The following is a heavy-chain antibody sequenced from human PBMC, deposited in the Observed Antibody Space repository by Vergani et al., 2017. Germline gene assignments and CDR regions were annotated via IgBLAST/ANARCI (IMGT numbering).Heavy chain of an antibody. CDR1: GFTFSNYE. V-gene: IGHV3-48*03. CDR2: ISSSGSTK. D-gene: IGHD6-13*01. Sequence: EVHLVESGGGLVQPGGSLRLSCTASGFTFSNYEMNWVRQAPGKGLEWVSYISSSGSTKYYADSVKGRFTISRDNAKNSLYLQMNSLRAEDTAMYYCARDKADSRGGQGTLVTVSS. J-gene: IGHJ4*02. CDR3: ARDKADSR.